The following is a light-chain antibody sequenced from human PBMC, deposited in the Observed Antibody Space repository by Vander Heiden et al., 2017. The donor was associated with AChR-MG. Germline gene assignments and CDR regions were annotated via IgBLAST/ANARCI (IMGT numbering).Light chain of an antibody. CDR2: EAS. V-gene: IGKV3-11*01. J-gene: IGKJ4*01. CDR1: QSLGNS. CDR3: QQCYNWPLT. Sequence: IVLTQSPVTLSLSPGERATLSCRASQSLGNSLAWYQQRPGQAPRLLSDEASNRATGVPAKFSGSGSGTDFTLTISSLEPEDFAVYYCQQCYNWPLTFGGGTKVENK.